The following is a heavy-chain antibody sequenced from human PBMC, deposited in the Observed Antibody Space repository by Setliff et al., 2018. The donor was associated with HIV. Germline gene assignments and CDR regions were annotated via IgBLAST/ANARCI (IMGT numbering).Heavy chain of an antibody. D-gene: IGHD2-8*01. Sequence: PSETLSLTCAVYGGSFSDYYWSWIRQPPGKGLEWIGYIYYSGSTYYNPSLKSRVTISVDTSKNQFSLKLSSVTAADTAVYYCARELATNDGFYYYGMDVWGQGTTVTVS. CDR2: IYYSGST. CDR3: ARELATNDGFYYYGMDV. J-gene: IGHJ6*02. CDR1: GGSFSDYY. V-gene: IGHV4-30-4*08.